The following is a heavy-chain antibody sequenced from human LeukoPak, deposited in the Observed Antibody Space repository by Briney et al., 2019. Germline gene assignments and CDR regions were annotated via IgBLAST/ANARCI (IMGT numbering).Heavy chain of an antibody. CDR1: GYTFTGYY. CDR3: ARDGTAVAGAWYFDY. V-gene: IGHV1-2*02. D-gene: IGHD6-19*01. CDR2: INPNSGGT. Sequence: ASVKVSCKASGYTFTGYYMHWVRQAPGQGLEWMGWINPNSGGTNYAQKFQGRVTMTRDTSISTAYVELSRLRSDDTAVYYCARDGTAVAGAWYFDYWGQGTLVTVSS. J-gene: IGHJ4*02.